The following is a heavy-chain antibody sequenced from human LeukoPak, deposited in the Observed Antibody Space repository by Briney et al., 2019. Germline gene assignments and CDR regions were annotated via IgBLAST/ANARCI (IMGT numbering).Heavy chain of an antibody. CDR3: ARDRYDYWSVHLV. Sequence: GGSLRLSCPAAGFTDSSKFMSWVRQAPGKGLEWVSVICADGSTYYADSVKGRFSISRDNSKNTLNLQMSSLRAEDTAVYYCARDRYDYWSVHLVWGQGTLVTVSS. J-gene: IGHJ4*02. V-gene: IGHV3-66*01. D-gene: IGHD3-3*01. CDR1: GFTDSSKF. CDR2: ICADGST.